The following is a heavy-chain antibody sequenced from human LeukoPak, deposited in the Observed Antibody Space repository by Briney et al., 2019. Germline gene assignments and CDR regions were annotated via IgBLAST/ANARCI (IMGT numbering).Heavy chain of an antibody. D-gene: IGHD3-22*01. V-gene: IGHV4-4*02. J-gene: IGHJ4*02. Sequence: SGTLSLTCVVSGGSVSSSKWWSWVRQPPGKGLEWIGQVYHDGGTKYNPSLKSRVTILVDKSKNQFSLKLSSVTAADTAVYYCARVTPPNYYDSSGYLDYWGQGTLVTVSS. CDR1: GGSVSSSKW. CDR3: ARVTPPNYYDSSGYLDY. CDR2: VYHDGGT.